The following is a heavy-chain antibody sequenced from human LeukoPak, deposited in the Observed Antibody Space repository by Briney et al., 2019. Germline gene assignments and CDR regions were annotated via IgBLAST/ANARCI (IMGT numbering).Heavy chain of an antibody. CDR2: ISGSGGST. V-gene: IGHV3-23*01. CDR3: AKDVPGYSYGLLGYYFDY. J-gene: IGHJ4*02. D-gene: IGHD5-18*01. Sequence: GGSLRLSCAASGFTFSSYAMSWVRQAPGKGLEWVSAISGSGGSTYYADSVEGRFTISRDNSKNTLYLQMNSLRAEDTAVYYCAKDVPGYSYGLLGYYFDYWGQGTLVTVSS. CDR1: GFTFSSYA.